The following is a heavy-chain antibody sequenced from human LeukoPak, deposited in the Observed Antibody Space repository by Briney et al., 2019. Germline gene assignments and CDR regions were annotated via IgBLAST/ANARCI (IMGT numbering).Heavy chain of an antibody. J-gene: IGHJ6*03. D-gene: IGHD2-2*01. Sequence: SETLSLTCAVYGGSFSGYYWSWIRQPPGKGLEWIGEINHSGSTNYNPSLKSRVTISVDTSKNQFSLKLSSVTAADTAVYYCASGSSHYYYYYYMDVWGKGTTVTVSS. V-gene: IGHV4-34*01. CDR3: ASGSSHYYYYYYMDV. CDR2: INHSGST. CDR1: GGSFSGYY.